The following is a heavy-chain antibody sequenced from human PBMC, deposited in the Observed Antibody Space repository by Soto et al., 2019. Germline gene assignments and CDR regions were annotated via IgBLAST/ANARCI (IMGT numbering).Heavy chain of an antibody. Sequence: ASVKVSCKASGGTFSSYTISWVRQAPGQGLEWMGRIIPILGIANYAQKFQGRVTITADKSTSTAYMELSSLRSEDTAVYYCARVMGYYYDSSGYYPFDYWGQGTLVTVS. V-gene: IGHV1-69*02. D-gene: IGHD3-22*01. CDR1: GGTFSSYT. CDR2: IIPILGIA. CDR3: ARVMGYYYDSSGYYPFDY. J-gene: IGHJ4*02.